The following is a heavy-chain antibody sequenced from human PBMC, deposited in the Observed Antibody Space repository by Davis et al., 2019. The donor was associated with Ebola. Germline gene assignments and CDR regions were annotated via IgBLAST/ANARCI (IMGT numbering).Heavy chain of an antibody. Sequence: GSLKISCAASGFTFSDYYMSWIRQAPGKGLEWVSYISSSGSTIYYADSVKGRFTISRDNAKNSLYLQMNSLRAEDTAVYYCARDLSTYNWNDVDYWGQGTLVTVSS. CDR2: ISSSGSTI. CDR1: GFTFSDYY. CDR3: ARDLSTYNWNDVDY. J-gene: IGHJ4*02. D-gene: IGHD1-20*01. V-gene: IGHV3-11*01.